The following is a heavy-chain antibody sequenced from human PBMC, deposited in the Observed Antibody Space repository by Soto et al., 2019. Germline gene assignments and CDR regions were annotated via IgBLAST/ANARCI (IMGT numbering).Heavy chain of an antibody. Sequence: GASVKVSCKASGGTFSSYTISWVRQAPGQGLEWMGRIIPILGIANYAQKFQGRVTITADKSTSTAYMELSSLRSEDTAVYYCARARSGYDYSWFDPWGQGTLVTVSS. V-gene: IGHV1-69*02. CDR1: GGTFSSYT. D-gene: IGHD5-12*01. CDR3: ARARSGYDYSWFDP. J-gene: IGHJ5*02. CDR2: IIPILGIA.